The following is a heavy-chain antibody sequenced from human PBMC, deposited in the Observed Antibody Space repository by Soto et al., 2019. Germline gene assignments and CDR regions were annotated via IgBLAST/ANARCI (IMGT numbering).Heavy chain of an antibody. J-gene: IGHJ6*02. CDR2: INADNGNT. CDR3: ARDWGNYYYGMDV. Sequence: GASVKVSCKASGYTFTSYAIHWVRQAPGQRLEWMGWINADNGNTKYSQKFQGRVTITRDTSASTAHMEVSSLRSEDTAVYYCARDWGNYYYGMDVWGQGTMVTVSS. D-gene: IGHD7-27*01. V-gene: IGHV1-3*01. CDR1: GYTFTSYA.